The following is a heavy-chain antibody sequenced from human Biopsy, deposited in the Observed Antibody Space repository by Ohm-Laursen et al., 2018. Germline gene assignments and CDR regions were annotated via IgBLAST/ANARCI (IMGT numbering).Heavy chain of an antibody. J-gene: IGHJ4*02. CDR3: ARDPHGEGRDYGSYFDY. V-gene: IGHV1-18*01. Sequence: GASVKVSCKASGYPFITYGISWVRQAPGQGLEWMGWISAYNGHTKFARKFQDRVTMTTDTSTTTAYMDLRSLRSDDTAVYYCARDPHGEGRDYGSYFDYWGQGTLVTASS. CDR2: ISAYNGHT. CDR1: GYPFITYG. D-gene: IGHD4-17*01.